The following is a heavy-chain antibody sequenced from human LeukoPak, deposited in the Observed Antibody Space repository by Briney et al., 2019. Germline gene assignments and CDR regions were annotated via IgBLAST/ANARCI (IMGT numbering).Heavy chain of an antibody. CDR1: GFTFSNYA. CDR3: AKVFCSSTSCSTINGYYFDY. Sequence: GGSLRLSCVTSGFTFSNYAMTWVRQAPGKGLEWVSAIGGSSGNTYYADSVKGRFTISRDNSKNTLFLQMSSLRAEDTAVYYCAKVFCSSTSCSTINGYYFDYWGQGTPVTVSS. J-gene: IGHJ4*02. D-gene: IGHD2-2*01. CDR2: IGGSSGNT. V-gene: IGHV3-23*01.